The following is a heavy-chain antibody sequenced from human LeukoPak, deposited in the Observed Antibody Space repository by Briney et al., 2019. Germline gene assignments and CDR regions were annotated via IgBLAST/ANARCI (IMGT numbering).Heavy chain of an antibody. Sequence: GSLRLSCAASGFTFSSYAMSWVRQAPGKGLEWVSGISGSGGSTHYADSVKGRFTISRDNSKNTLYLQVNRLRAEDTALYYCAKDLQQRLVHPESFDYWGQGTLVTVSS. CDR2: ISGSGGST. CDR3: AKDLQQRLVHPESFDY. CDR1: GFTFSSYA. J-gene: IGHJ4*02. V-gene: IGHV3-23*01. D-gene: IGHD6-13*01.